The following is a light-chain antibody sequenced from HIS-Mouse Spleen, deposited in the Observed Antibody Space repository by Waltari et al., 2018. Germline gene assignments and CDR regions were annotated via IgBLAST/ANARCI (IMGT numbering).Light chain of an antibody. CDR3: YSTDSSGNHRV. J-gene: IGLJ2*01. Sequence: SYELTQPPPASVSPGQTARTTCSGDALPQKYPYWYQQKSGQAPVLVIYEDSKRPSGIPERFSGSSSGTMATLTISGAQVEDEADYYCYSTDSSGNHRVFGGGTKLTVL. V-gene: IGLV3-10*01. CDR1: ALPQKY. CDR2: EDS.